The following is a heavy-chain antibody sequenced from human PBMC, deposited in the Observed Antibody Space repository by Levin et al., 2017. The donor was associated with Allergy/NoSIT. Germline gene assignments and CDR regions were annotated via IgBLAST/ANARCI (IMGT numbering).Heavy chain of an antibody. Sequence: PSETLSLTCTVSGGSISSYYWSWIRQPPGKGLEWIGYIYYSGSTNYNPSLKSRVTISVDTSKNQFSLKLSSVTAADTAVYYCAREAQSYSSSWYFDLWGRGTLVTVSS. CDR2: IYYSGST. CDR1: GGSISSYY. V-gene: IGHV4-59*01. D-gene: IGHD6-13*01. CDR3: AREAQSYSSSWYFDL. J-gene: IGHJ2*01.